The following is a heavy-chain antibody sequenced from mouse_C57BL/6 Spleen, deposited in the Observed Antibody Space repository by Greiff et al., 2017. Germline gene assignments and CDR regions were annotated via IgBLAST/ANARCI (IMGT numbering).Heavy chain of an antibody. D-gene: IGHD2-5*01. Sequence: EVMLVESGGGLVKPGGSLKLSCAASGFTFSSYAMSWVRQTPEKRLEWVATISDGGSYTYYPDNVKGRFTISRDNAKNNLYLQMSHLKSEDTAMYYCAREENYYSNPWFAYWGQGTLVTVSA. J-gene: IGHJ3*01. CDR1: GFTFSSYA. V-gene: IGHV5-4*01. CDR2: ISDGGSYT. CDR3: AREENYYSNPWFAY.